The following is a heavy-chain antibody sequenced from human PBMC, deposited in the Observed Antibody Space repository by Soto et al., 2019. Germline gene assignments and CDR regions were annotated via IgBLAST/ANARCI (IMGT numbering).Heavy chain of an antibody. D-gene: IGHD3-10*01. V-gene: IGHV1-69*13. Sequence: SVKVCCKAPGGTFSRYAISWVRQAPGQGLEWMGGVIPIFGTANYAQKCQGRVTITADESTSTAYMELSSLRSEDTAVYYCARGIQGYYGSGSYNNPKSAFDIWG. CDR1: GGTFSRYA. J-gene: IGHJ3*02. CDR3: ARGIQGYYGSGSYNNPKSAFDI. CDR2: VIPIFGTA.